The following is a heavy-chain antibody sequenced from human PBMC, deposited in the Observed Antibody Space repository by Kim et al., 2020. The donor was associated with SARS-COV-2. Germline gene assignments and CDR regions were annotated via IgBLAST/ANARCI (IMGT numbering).Heavy chain of an antibody. V-gene: IGHV1-3*01. CDR3: ARVKGKNIVVVVAATVGAFDI. D-gene: IGHD2-15*01. J-gene: IGHJ3*02. CDR1: GYTFTSYA. CDR2: INAGNGNT. Sequence: ASVKVSCKASGYTFTSYAMHWVRQAPGQRLEWMGWINAGNGNTKYSQKFQGRVTITRDTSASTAYMELSSLRSEDTAVYYCARVKGKNIVVVVAATVGAFDIWGQGTMVTVSS.